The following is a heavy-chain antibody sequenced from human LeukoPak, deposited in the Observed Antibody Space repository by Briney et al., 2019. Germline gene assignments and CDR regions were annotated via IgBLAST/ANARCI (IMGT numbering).Heavy chain of an antibody. J-gene: IGHJ4*02. Sequence: GGSLRLSCAASGFTFSSYSMNWVRQAPGKGLEWVSSISSSGSYIYYADSVKGRFTISRDNAKNSLYLQMNSLRAEDTAVYYCARDRPGYCSGGSCSPPAWGQGTLVTVSS. CDR2: ISSSGSYI. V-gene: IGHV3-21*01. CDR3: ARDRPGYCSGGSCSPPA. D-gene: IGHD2-15*01. CDR1: GFTFSSYS.